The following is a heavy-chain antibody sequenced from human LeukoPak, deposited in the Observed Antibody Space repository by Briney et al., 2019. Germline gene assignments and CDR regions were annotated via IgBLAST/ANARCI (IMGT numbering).Heavy chain of an antibody. J-gene: IGHJ5*02. CDR2: IYXGDSDT. Sequence: IYXGDSDTRYSPSFQGQVTISADKSISTAYLQWSSLKASDTAMYYCARGEDYYDSSGYYSKYNWFDPWGQGTLVTVSS. CDR3: ARGEDYYDSSGYYSKYNWFDP. V-gene: IGHV5-51*01. D-gene: IGHD3-22*01.